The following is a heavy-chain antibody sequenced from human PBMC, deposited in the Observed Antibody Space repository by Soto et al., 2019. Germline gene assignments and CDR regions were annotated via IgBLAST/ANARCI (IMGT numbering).Heavy chain of an antibody. CDR2: IWYDGSNK. V-gene: IGHV3-33*01. CDR3: ARDDYGDLDYYFDY. D-gene: IGHD4-17*01. J-gene: IGHJ4*02. Sequence: GGSLRLSCAASGFTFSSYGMHWVRQAPGKGLEWVAVIWYDGSNKYYADSVKGRFTISRDNSKNTLYLQMNSLRAEDTAVYYCARDDYGDLDYYFDYWGQGTLVTVSS. CDR1: GFTFSSYG.